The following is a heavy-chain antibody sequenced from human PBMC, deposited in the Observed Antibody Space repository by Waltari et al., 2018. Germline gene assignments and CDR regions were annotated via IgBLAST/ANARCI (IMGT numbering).Heavy chain of an antibody. Sequence: QVQLVESGGGVVQPGRSLRLSCAASGFTFRSHAMHWVRQAPGKGVEWVAVISYDGSNKYYADSVKGRFTISRDNSKNTLYLQMNSLRAEDTAVYYCARREGSSGWDLFDYWGQGTLVTVSS. CDR3: ARREGSSGWDLFDY. CDR1: GFTFRSHA. J-gene: IGHJ4*02. D-gene: IGHD6-19*01. CDR2: ISYDGSNK. V-gene: IGHV3-30-3*01.